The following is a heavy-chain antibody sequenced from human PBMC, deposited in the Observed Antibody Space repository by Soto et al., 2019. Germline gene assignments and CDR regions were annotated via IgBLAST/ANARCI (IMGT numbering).Heavy chain of an antibody. V-gene: IGHV4-4*02. CDR1: GGSISSSNW. Sequence: QVQLQESGPGLVKPSGTLSLTCAVSGGSISSSNWWSWVRQPPGKGLEWIGEIYHSGSTNYNPSLKSRGTISVAKSKIQFSLKLSSVTAADTAVYYCARVSGSYYYGMDVWGQGTTVTVSS. J-gene: IGHJ6*02. D-gene: IGHD1-26*01. CDR3: ARVSGSYYYGMDV. CDR2: IYHSGST.